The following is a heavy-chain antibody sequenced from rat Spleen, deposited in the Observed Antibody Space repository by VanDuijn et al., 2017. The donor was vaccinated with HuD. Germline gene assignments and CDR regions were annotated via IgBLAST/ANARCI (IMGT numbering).Heavy chain of an antibody. J-gene: IGHJ4*01. Sequence: EVQLVESGGGLVQPGRSLKLSCVVSGFTFNNYWMTWIRQAPGKGLEWVASITNTGGDITYYRDSVKGRFTISRDNAKSTLYLQMDSLRSEDTATYYCATHDYDGYYQGVLDAWGQGASVTVSS. D-gene: IGHD1-12*03. CDR3: ATHDYDGYYQGVLDA. CDR2: ITNTGGDIT. CDR1: GFTFNNYW. V-gene: IGHV5-31*01.